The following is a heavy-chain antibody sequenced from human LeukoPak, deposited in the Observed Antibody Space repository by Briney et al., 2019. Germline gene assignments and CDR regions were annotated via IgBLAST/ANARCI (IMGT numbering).Heavy chain of an antibody. J-gene: IGHJ4*02. V-gene: IGHV1-46*01. Sequence: ASVKVSCKASGYTFTSYYMHWVRQATGQGLEWMGIINPSGGSTSYAQKFQGRVTMTRDMSTSTVYMELSSLRSEDTAVYYCARDPPHDSYSTLGDYWGQGTLVTVSS. CDR2: INPSGGST. D-gene: IGHD5-18*01. CDR3: ARDPPHDSYSTLGDY. CDR1: GYTFTSYY.